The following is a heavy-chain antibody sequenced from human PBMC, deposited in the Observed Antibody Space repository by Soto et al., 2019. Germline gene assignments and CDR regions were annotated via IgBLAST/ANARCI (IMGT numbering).Heavy chain of an antibody. Sequence: QVQLVQSGAEEKKPGASVKVSCKASGYTFTSYAMHWVRQAPGQRLEWMGWINAGNGNTKYSQKFQGRVTITRDTSASTAYMELSSLISEDTAVYYCARLREGLYYYYGMDVWGQGTTVTVSS. CDR2: INAGNGNT. D-gene: IGHD4-17*01. CDR3: ARLREGLYYYYGMDV. V-gene: IGHV1-3*05. CDR1: GYTFTSYA. J-gene: IGHJ6*02.